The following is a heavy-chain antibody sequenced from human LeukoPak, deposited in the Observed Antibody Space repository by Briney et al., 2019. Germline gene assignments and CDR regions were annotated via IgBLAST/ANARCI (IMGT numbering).Heavy chain of an antibody. D-gene: IGHD2-2*01. Sequence: PGGSLRLSCTASGFAFDEHGMSWVRQVPGKGLEGVSGINWSGGSTGYADPLRGRFTISRDNAKNSLYLQMDSLRAEDTALYYCARAPITSPFYFDYWGQGTLVTVSS. J-gene: IGHJ4*02. V-gene: IGHV3-20*04. CDR1: GFAFDEHG. CDR3: ARAPITSPFYFDY. CDR2: INWSGGST.